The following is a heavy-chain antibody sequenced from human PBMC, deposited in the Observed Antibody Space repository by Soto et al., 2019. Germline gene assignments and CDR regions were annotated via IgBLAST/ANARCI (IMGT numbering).Heavy chain of an antibody. CDR3: AGSYIWGSYRPIRAFDI. CDR2: IYHSGST. V-gene: IGHV4-4*02. J-gene: IGHJ3*02. Sequence: QVQLQESGPGLVKPSGTLSLTCAVSSGSISSSNWWSWVRQPPGKGLGWIGEIYHSGSTNYNPSLKSRVTISVDKSKNQFSLKLSSVTAADTAVYYCAGSYIWGSYRPIRAFDIWGQGTMVTVSS. CDR1: SGSISSSNW. D-gene: IGHD3-16*01.